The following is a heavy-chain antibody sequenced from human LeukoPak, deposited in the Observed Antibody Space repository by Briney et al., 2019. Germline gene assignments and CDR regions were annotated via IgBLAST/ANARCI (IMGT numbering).Heavy chain of an antibody. CDR2: IYYSGST. J-gene: IGHJ6*03. CDR3: ARAARETAYYYSYDV. V-gene: IGHV4-31*03. CDR1: GGSISSGAYY. D-gene: IGHD1-26*01. Sequence: PSETLSLTCTVSGGSISSGAYYWSWIRQHPGKGLEWIGYIYYSGSTYYNPSLKSRVAISGDTSKNQFSLKLSSVTAADTAVYFFARAARETAYYYSYDVWGQGTTVTVSS.